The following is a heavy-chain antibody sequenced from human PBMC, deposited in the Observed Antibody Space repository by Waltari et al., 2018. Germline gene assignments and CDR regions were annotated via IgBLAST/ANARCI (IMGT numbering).Heavy chain of an antibody. CDR3: ARMFSSWYYFDY. CDR2: ISSSSSYI. D-gene: IGHD6-13*01. CDR1: GFTFSSYS. V-gene: IGHV3-21*01. J-gene: IGHJ4*02. Sequence: EVQLVESGGGLVKPGGSLRLSCPASGFTFSSYSMNWVRQAPGKGLEWVSSISSSSSYIYYADSVKGRFTISRDNAKNSLYLQMNSLRAEDTAVYYCARMFSSWYYFDYWGQGTLVTVSS.